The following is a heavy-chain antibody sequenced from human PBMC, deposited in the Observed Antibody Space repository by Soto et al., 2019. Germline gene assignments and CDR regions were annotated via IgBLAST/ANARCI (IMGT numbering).Heavy chain of an antibody. CDR3: TRAAWFPYVSFY. J-gene: IGHJ4*02. D-gene: IGHD3-10*01. CDR2: ISSSGSTA. CDR1: GFTFSRFE. Sequence: EVQLVESGGGLVQPGGYLRLSCAASGFTFSRFELHWVRQAPGKGLEWISYISSSGSTAYYPSSVEGRFTTYRDNANNSVYLQMDSLRAEDTALYYCTRAAWFPYVSFYWGQGAVVTVSS. V-gene: IGHV3-48*03.